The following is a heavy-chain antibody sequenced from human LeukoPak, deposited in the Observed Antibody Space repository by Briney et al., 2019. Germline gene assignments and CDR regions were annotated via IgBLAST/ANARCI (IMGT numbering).Heavy chain of an antibody. CDR1: KFIFSNYW. CDR3: ARDTQWAFDY. CDR2: ISYDGSNK. D-gene: IGHD1-26*01. J-gene: IGHJ4*02. Sequence: GGSLRLSCAASKFIFSNYWMSWVRQAPGKGLEWVAVISYDGSNKYYADSVKGRFTTSRDNAKNSLYLQMDSLRVEDTAVYYCARDTQWAFDYWGQGILVTVSS. V-gene: IGHV3-30*03.